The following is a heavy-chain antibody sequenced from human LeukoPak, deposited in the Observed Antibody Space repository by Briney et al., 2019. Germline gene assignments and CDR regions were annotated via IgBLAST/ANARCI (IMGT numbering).Heavy chain of an antibody. CDR3: ARVGDHFHWYLDL. J-gene: IGHJ2*01. CDR2: LYSGSDT. Sequence: GGSLRLSCAASGFTVSTNYMNWVRQAPGKGLEWVSILYSGSDTYYADSVKGRFTISRDSSKNILFLQMNNLRAEDTAVYYCARVGDHFHWYLDLWGRGTLVTVSS. CDR1: GFTVSTNY. V-gene: IGHV3-53*01. D-gene: IGHD3-10*01.